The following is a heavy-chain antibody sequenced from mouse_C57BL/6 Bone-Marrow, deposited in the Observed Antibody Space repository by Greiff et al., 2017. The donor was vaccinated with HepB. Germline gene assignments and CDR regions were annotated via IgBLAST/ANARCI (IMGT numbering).Heavy chain of an antibody. CDR2: IYPRSGNT. CDR3: AREGYYYGSRSYWYFDV. D-gene: IGHD1-1*01. J-gene: IGHJ1*03. CDR1: GYTFTSYG. V-gene: IGHV1-81*01. Sequence: QVQLQQSGAELARPEASVKLSCKASGYTFTSYGISWVKQRTGQGLEWIGEIYPRSGNTYYNEKFKGKATLTADKSSSTAYMELRSLTSEDSAVYFCAREGYYYGSRSYWYFDVWGTGTTVTVSS.